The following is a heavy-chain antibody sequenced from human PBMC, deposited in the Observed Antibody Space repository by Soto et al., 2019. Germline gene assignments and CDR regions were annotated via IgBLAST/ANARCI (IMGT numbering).Heavy chain of an antibody. CDR3: ARSWATNWFDP. V-gene: IGHV4-59*01. CDR1: GFSISSYY. Sequence: SETLSLTCTVSGFSISSYYWSWIRQPPGKGLEWIGYIYYSGSTNYNPSLKSRVTISVDTSKNQFSLKLSSVTAADTAVYYCARSWATNWFDPWGQGTLVTVS. CDR2: IYYSGST. D-gene: IGHD1-26*01. J-gene: IGHJ5*02.